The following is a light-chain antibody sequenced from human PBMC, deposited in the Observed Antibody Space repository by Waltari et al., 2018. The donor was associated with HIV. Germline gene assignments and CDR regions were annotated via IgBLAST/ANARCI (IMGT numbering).Light chain of an antibody. Sequence: EIVMTQSPATLSVSPGERATLSCRASQSVNSNLAWYQQKPGQAPRLIIYGASTRATGIPARFSGSGSGTEFTLTISSLQSEDFAVYYCQQYNNWPPDYTFGQGTKLEIK. CDR2: GAS. CDR3: QQYNNWPPDYT. CDR1: QSVNSN. V-gene: IGKV3-15*01. J-gene: IGKJ2*01.